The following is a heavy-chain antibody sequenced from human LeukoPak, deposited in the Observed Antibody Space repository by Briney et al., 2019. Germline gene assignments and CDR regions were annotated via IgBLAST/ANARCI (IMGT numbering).Heavy chain of an antibody. D-gene: IGHD5-12*01. CDR1: GFTFSSYA. CDR2: ISGSGGST. Sequence: GGSLRLSCAASGFTFSSYAMSWVRQAPGKGLEWVSAISGSGGSTYYADSVKGRFTISRDNSKSTLYLQMNSLRAEDTAVYYCAKGGSGYDFFDYWGQGTLVTVSS. V-gene: IGHV3-23*01. CDR3: AKGGSGYDFFDY. J-gene: IGHJ4*02.